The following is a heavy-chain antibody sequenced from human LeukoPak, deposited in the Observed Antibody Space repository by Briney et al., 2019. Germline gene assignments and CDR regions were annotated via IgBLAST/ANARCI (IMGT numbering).Heavy chain of an antibody. CDR3: ARGVLGIVVVPAATRYYYMDV. CDR2: IYTSGST. Sequence: SQTLSLTCTVSGGSISSGSYYWRWIRQPAGKGLEWIVRIYTSGSTNYNPSLKSRVTISVDTSKNQFSLKLSSVTAADTAVYYCARGVLGIVVVPAATRYYYMDVWGKGTTVTVSS. D-gene: IGHD2-2*01. J-gene: IGHJ6*03. V-gene: IGHV4-61*02. CDR1: GGSISSGSYY.